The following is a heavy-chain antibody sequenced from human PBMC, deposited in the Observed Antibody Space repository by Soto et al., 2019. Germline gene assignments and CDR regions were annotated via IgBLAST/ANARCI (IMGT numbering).Heavy chain of an antibody. V-gene: IGHV4-31*03. Sequence: TLSLTCTVSVGSISSGGYYWIWIRHHPGKGLEWIGYIYYSGSTYYNPSLKSRVTISVDTSKNQFSLKLSSVTAADTAVYYCARLYDILTGYFYFDYWGQGTLVTVSS. CDR1: VGSISSGGYY. J-gene: IGHJ4*02. CDR2: IYYSGST. CDR3: ARLYDILTGYFYFDY. D-gene: IGHD3-9*01.